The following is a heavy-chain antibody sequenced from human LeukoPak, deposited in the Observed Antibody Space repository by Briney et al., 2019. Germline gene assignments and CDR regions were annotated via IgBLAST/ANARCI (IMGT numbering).Heavy chain of an antibody. CDR2: ISGSGGST. CDR1: GFTFSSYA. D-gene: IGHD2-2*01. V-gene: IGHV3-23*01. CDR3: AKMYCSSTSCLWGPYYFDY. Sequence: PGGSLRLSCAASGFTFSSYAMSGVRQAPGKGLEWVSAISGSGGSTYYADSVKGRFTISRDNSKNTLYLQMNSLRAEDTAVYYCAKMYCSSTSCLWGPYYFDYWGQGTLVTVSS. J-gene: IGHJ4*02.